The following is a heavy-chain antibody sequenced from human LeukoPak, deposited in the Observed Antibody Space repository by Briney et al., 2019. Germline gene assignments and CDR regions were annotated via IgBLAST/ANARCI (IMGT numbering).Heavy chain of an antibody. CDR1: GSTFSDQY. CDR2: IGNKPSRYTT. CDR3: TRGYSGGSVYAFDI. V-gene: IGHV3-72*01. J-gene: IGHJ3*02. D-gene: IGHD1-26*01. Sequence: GGSLRLSCAASGSTFSDQYMDRVRQAPGKGLQWVGRIGNKPSRYTTEYAASVKGRFTISRDDSKNSLYLQMNSLKTEDTALYYCTRGYSGGSVYAFDIWGQGTMVTVSS.